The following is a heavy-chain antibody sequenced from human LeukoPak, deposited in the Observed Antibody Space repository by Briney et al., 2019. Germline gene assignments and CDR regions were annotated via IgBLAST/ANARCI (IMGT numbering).Heavy chain of an antibody. CDR1: GYTFTSYA. CDR2: INTNTGNP. V-gene: IGHV7-4-1*02. D-gene: IGHD4-11*01. J-gene: IGHJ5*02. Sequence: GASVKVSCKASGYTFTSYAMNWVRQAPGQGLEWMGWINTNTGNPTYAQGFTGRFVFSLDTSVGTAYLQISSLKAEDTAVYYCARDAAYSNYYWFDPWGQGTLVTVSS. CDR3: ARDAAYSNYYWFDP.